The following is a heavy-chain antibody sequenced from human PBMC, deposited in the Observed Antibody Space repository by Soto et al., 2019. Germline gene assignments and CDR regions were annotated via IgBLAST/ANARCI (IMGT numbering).Heavy chain of an antibody. CDR1: GYSFTDYH. J-gene: IGHJ6*02. CDR2: INPNSAGT. Sequence: ASVTVSFRASGYSFTDYHIHWVRQAPGQGLEWLGRINPNSAGTSTAQKFQGWVTMTKXXXXXXAXMXLXXXTADXTAIYYCARGDSTDCSNGVCSFFYNHDMDVWG. V-gene: IGHV1-2*04. D-gene: IGHD2-8*01. CDR3: ARGDSTDCSNGVCSFFYNHDMDV.